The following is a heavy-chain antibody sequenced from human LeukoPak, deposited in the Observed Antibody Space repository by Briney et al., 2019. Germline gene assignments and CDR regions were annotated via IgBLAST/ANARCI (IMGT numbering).Heavy chain of an antibody. CDR1: GGTFSSYA. CDR2: IIPIFGIA. V-gene: IGHV1-69*04. J-gene: IGHJ4*02. D-gene: IGHD2-2*01. Sequence: SVKVSCKASGGTFSSYAISWVRQAPGQGLEWMGRIIPIFGIANYAQKFQGRVTITADKSTSTAYMELSSLRSEDTAVYYCARGADIVVVPAAIRRGYYFDYWGQGTLVTVSS. CDR3: ARGADIVVVPAAIRRGYYFDY.